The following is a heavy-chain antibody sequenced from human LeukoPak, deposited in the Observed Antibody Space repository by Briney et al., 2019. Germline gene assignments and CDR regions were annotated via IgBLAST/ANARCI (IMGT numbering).Heavy chain of an antibody. V-gene: IGHV3-7*03. CDR2: IKQDGTEK. CDR3: AKKYSNSWPAFDY. CDR1: GFTFSTYW. Sequence: PGGSLRLSCAASGFTFSTYWMSWVRQAPGKGLEWVAVIKQDGTEKYYVDSVKGRFTISRDNAKNSLYLQMNSLTAEDTAVYYCAKKYSNSWPAFDYWGQGTLVTVSS. J-gene: IGHJ4*02. D-gene: IGHD4-11*01.